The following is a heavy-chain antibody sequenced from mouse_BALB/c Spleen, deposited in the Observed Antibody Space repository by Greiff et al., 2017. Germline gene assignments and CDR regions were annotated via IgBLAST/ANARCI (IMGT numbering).Heavy chain of an antibody. CDR1: GYAFSSYW. D-gene: IGHD2-3*01. CDR3: ARKEGDGYFRDYAMDY. V-gene: IGHV1-80*01. Sequence: QVQLQQSGAELVRPGSSVMISCKASGYAFSSYWMNWVKQRPGQGLEWIGQIYPGDGDTNYNGKFKGKATLTADKSSSTAYMQLSSLTSEDSAVYCCARKEGDGYFRDYAMDYWGQGTSVTVSS. CDR2: IYPGDGDT. J-gene: IGHJ4*01.